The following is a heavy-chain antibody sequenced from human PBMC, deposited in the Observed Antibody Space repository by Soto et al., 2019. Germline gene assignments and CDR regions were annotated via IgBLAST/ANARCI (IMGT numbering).Heavy chain of an antibody. CDR3: ARVFSSGSGWMYYFDF. D-gene: IGHD6-19*01. CDR1: SDSIAGENW. V-gene: IGHV4-4*02. J-gene: IGHJ4*02. CDR2: VFHTGGT. Sequence: QVQLQESGPGLVKPSETLSLTCTVSSDSIAGENWWSWVRQPPGLGLEWIGEVFHTGGTKYNPSPKSRVTTEGDKAKKPFSLKLISATAADTAVYYCARVFSSGSGWMYYFDFWGQGTLVSVSS.